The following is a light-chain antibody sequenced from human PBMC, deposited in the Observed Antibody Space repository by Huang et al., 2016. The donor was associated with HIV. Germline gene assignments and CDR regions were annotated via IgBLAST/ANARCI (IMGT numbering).Light chain of an antibody. CDR3: HQYYHWPET. Sequence: ELVLTQSPATLSVSPGERVTLFCRASQSVKSNLAWYQQKPGQAPRRLIYGSSTRATGIPARFSGSGSGTEFTLTISSLQSEDFAVYYCHQYYHWPETFGQGTRVEIK. CDR1: QSVKSN. CDR2: GSS. J-gene: IGKJ1*01. V-gene: IGKV3-15*01.